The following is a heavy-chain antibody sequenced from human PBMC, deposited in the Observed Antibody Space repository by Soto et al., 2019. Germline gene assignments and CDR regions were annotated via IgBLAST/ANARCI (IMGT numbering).Heavy chain of an antibody. CDR1: GFTFSNVW. V-gene: IGHV3-15*01. CDR3: TARGREVSAP. J-gene: IGHJ5*02. CDR2: IKSKTDGGTK. Sequence: EVQLVESGGGLVKPGGSLRLSCAASGFTFSNVWMSWVRQAPGTGMEWVCRIKSKTDGGTKDYAAPVKGRFTSSREDSKNTLDLQMNSLKTEDTAVYYCTARGREVSAPWGQGTLVTVSS.